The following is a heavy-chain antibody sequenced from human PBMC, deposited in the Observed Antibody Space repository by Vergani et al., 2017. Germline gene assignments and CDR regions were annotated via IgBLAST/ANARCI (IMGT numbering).Heavy chain of an antibody. CDR1: GFTLSSHA. CDR2: IWYDGSKE. J-gene: IGHJ6*02. D-gene: IGHD2-15*01. Sequence: VQLVESGGGLLKPGDHVRLSCAGSGFTLSSHAMHWVRQAPGKGLEWVAFIWYDGSKEYYADSVKGRFTISRDNAKNSLYLQMNSLRAEDTAVYYCARDDIVVVVAATLTYYYYGMDVWGQGTTVTVSS. CDR3: ARDDIVVVVAATLTYYYYGMDV. V-gene: IGHV3-33*01.